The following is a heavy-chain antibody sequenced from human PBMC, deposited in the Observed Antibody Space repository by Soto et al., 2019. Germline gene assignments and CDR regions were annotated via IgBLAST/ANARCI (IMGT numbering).Heavy chain of an antibody. CDR2: ISDDSSYI. J-gene: IGHJ1*01. CDR1: GFMFSAYT. Sequence: GGSLRLSCAAPGFMFSAYTMNWVRQAPGKGLEWLSSISDDSSYIDYADSLRGRFTVSRDNARNSLYLQIDSLGVEDTAVYYCATPYYFNHWGPGTLVTVSS. V-gene: IGHV3-21*06. CDR3: ATPYYFNH. D-gene: IGHD3-16*01.